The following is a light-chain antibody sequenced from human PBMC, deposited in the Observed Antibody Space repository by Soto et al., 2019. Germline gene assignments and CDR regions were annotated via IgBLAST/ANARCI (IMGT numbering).Light chain of an antibody. CDR2: AAS. CDR1: QSISNH. CDR3: QQANSLSLT. J-gene: IGKJ4*01. V-gene: IGKV1-39*01. Sequence: DIQMTQSPSSLSASVEDRVIITCRASQSISNHLNWYQQKPGKAPKLLIYAASSLQSGVPSRYSGSGSGTEFTLTISNLQPEDFATYYCQQANSLSLTFGGGTKVDIK.